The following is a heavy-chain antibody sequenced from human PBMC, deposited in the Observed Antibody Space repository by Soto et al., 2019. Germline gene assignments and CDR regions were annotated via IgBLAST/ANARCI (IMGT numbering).Heavy chain of an antibody. CDR2: ISSSSSYI. Sequence: GGSLRLSCAASGFTFSSYSMNWVRQAPGKGLEWVSSISSSSSYIYYADSVKGRFTISRDNAKNSLYLQMNSLRAEDTAVYYCARAHHSRSWYQVGDSWGQGTLVTVSS. J-gene: IGHJ5*01. V-gene: IGHV3-21*01. D-gene: IGHD6-13*01. CDR1: GFTFSSYS. CDR3: ARAHHSRSWYQVGDS.